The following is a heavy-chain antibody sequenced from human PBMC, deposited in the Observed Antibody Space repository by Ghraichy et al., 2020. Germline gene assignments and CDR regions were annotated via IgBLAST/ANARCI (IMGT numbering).Heavy chain of an antibody. CDR1: GFTFSSYA. J-gene: IGHJ4*02. CDR2: ISGSGATT. D-gene: IGHD1-1*01. Sequence: GGSLRLSCAASGFTFSSYAMSWVRQAPGKGLEWVSTISGSGATTYYADSVKGRFTISRDNSKNTLYLQMNSLRAEDTAVYYCAKDPIFNGTIAGFFDYWGQGTLVTVSS. CDR3: AKDPIFNGTIAGFFDY. V-gene: IGHV3-23*01.